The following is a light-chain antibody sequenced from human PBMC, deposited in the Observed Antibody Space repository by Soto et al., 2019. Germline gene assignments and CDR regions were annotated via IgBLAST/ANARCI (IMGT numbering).Light chain of an antibody. CDR3: QESYGTPKP. CDR2: AAS. V-gene: IGKV1-39*01. Sequence: DIQMSHSPSSLSASVGDRVTITCRASPSISSYLNWYQQQPGKAPKLLIYAASSLQSGVPSRFSGSASGTAFTVPISSLQHEDCATHYCQESYGTPKPFGQGT. CDR1: PSISSY. J-gene: IGKJ1*01.